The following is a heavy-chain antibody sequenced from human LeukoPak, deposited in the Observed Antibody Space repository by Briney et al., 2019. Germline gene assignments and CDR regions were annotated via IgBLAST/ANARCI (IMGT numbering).Heavy chain of an antibody. CDR1: GGTFSSYA. J-gene: IGHJ4*02. Sequence: GASVKVSCKASGGTFSSYAISWVRQAPGQGLEWMGGIIPIFGTTNNAQKLQGRVTMTTDTSTSTAYMELRSLRSDDTAVYYCARDIVGGYSYGLDYWGQGTLVTVSS. CDR2: IIPIFGTT. V-gene: IGHV1-69*05. D-gene: IGHD5-18*01. CDR3: ARDIVGGYSYGLDY.